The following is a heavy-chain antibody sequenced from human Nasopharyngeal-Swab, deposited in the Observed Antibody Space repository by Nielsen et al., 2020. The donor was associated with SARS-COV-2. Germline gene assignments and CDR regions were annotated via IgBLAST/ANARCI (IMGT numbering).Heavy chain of an antibody. Sequence: GGSLRLPCAASGFTFSSYSMNWVRQAPGKGLEWVSSISSSSSTIYYADSVKGRFTISRDNAKNSLYLQMNSLRAEDTAVYYCARDALTGGVDYWGQGTLVTVSS. CDR3: ARDALTGGVDY. CDR2: ISSSSSTI. D-gene: IGHD7-27*01. V-gene: IGHV3-21*04. CDR1: GFTFSSYS. J-gene: IGHJ4*02.